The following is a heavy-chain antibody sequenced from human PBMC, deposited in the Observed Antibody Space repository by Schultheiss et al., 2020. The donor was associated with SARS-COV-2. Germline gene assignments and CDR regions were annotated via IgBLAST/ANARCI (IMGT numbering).Heavy chain of an antibody. J-gene: IGHJ4*02. CDR3: ALGEHSSSWYVFDY. CDR1: GGSISSSDYY. V-gene: IGHV4-30-4*02. D-gene: IGHD6-13*01. CDR2: IYYSGST. Sequence: SETLSLTCTVSGGSISSSDYYWSWIRQPPGKGLEWIGYIYYSGSTYYNPSLRSRVTISLDTSKNQFSLKLSSVTAADTAVYYCALGEHSSSWYVFDYWGQGTLVTVSS.